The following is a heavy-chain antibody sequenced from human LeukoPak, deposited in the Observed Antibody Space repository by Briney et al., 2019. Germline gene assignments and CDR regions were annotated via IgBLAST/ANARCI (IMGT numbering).Heavy chain of an antibody. Sequence: ASVKVSCKASGYTFTSYYMHWVRQAPGQGLEWMGIINPSGGSTSYAQKFQGRVTMTRDTSTSTVYMELSSLRSEDTAVYYCAREGRNSSSWYVPYWYFDLWGRGTLVTVSS. CDR2: INPSGGST. V-gene: IGHV1-46*01. CDR3: AREGRNSSSWYVPYWYFDL. CDR1: GYTFTSYY. J-gene: IGHJ2*01. D-gene: IGHD6-13*01.